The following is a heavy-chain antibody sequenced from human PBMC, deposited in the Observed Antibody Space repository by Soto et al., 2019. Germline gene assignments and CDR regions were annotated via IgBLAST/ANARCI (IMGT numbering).Heavy chain of an antibody. CDR1: GGSISSGGYY. CDR3: ARTAAGTVDY. Sequence: QVQLQESGPGLVKPSHTLSLTCTVSGGSISSGGYYWSWIRQPPRKGLEWIGYIYYSGSTYYNPSLKIRVTISVDTSKNQVSLNLSSVTAADTAVYYCARTAAGTVDYWGQGTLVTVSS. J-gene: IGHJ4*02. D-gene: IGHD6-13*01. V-gene: IGHV4-31*03. CDR2: IYYSGST.